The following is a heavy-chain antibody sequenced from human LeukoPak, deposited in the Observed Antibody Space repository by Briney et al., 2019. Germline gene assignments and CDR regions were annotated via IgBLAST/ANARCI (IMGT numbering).Heavy chain of an antibody. CDR3: ARVGLGYCSSTSCYFDY. Sequence: ASVKVSCKASGCTFSSYAISWVRQAPGQGLEWMGGIIPIFGTANYAQKFQGRVTITADESTSTAYMELSSLRSEDTAVYYCARVGLGYCSSTSCYFDYWGQGTLVTVSS. D-gene: IGHD2-2*01. CDR1: GCTFSSYA. J-gene: IGHJ4*02. V-gene: IGHV1-69*13. CDR2: IIPIFGTA.